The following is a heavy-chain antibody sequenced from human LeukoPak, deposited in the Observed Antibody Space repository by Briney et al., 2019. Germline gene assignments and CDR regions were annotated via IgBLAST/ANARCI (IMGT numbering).Heavy chain of an antibody. CDR3: ARVGPGEVVTTYYYYYMDV. J-gene: IGHJ6*03. D-gene: IGHD4-23*01. Sequence: GGSLRLSCAASGFTLSDYYMSWIRQAPGKGLEWVSYISSSGSTIYYADSVKGRFTISRDDAKNSLYLQMNSLRAEDTAVYYCARVGPGEVVTTYYYYYMDVWGKGTTVTVSS. CDR1: GFTLSDYY. CDR2: ISSSGSTI. V-gene: IGHV3-11*04.